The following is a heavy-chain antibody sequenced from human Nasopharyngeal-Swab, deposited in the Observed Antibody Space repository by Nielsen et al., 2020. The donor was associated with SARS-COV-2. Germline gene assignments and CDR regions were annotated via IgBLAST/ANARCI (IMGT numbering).Heavy chain of an antibody. V-gene: IGHV3-21*01. Sequence: VRQAPGKGLEWVSSISSSSSYIYSADSVKGRFTISRDNAKNSLYLQMNSLRAEDTAVYYCARDGSSLRYFDWLPRGAFDYWGQGTLVTV. CDR2: ISSSSSYI. D-gene: IGHD3-9*01. J-gene: IGHJ4*02. CDR3: ARDGSSLRYFDWLPRGAFDY.